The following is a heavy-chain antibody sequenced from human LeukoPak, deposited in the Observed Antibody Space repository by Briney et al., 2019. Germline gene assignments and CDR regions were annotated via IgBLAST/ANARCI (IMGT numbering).Heavy chain of an antibody. CDR3: ARGGYSSSWPLDAFDI. V-gene: IGHV3-21*01. CDR1: GFTVSSNF. Sequence: GGSLRLSCAASGFTVSSNFMGWVRQAPGKGLEWVSSISSSSSYIYYADSVKGRFTISRDNAKNSLYLQMNSLRAEDTAVYYCARGGYSSSWPLDAFDIWGQGTMVTVSS. D-gene: IGHD6-13*01. J-gene: IGHJ3*02. CDR2: ISSSSSYI.